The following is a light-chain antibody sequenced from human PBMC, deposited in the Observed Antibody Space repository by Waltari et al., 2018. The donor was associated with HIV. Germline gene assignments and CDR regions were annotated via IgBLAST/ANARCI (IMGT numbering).Light chain of an antibody. CDR1: SIGSKS. CDR2: YNR. Sequence: SYVLTQPPSVSVAPGKTARLTCGGDSIGSKSVPWYQQKPGQAPVLVIYYNRDRPSGIPERLSGFTSGNSATLTISRVEAGDEADYYCQVWDSTSDQVVFGGGTKLTVL. V-gene: IGLV3-21*04. J-gene: IGLJ2*01. CDR3: QVWDSTSDQVV.